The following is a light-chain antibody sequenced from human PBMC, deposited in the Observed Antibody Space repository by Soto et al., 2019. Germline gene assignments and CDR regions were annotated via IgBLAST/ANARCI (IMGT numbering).Light chain of an antibody. CDR3: SSYTSSSPPYV. CDR1: SSDVGGYNY. V-gene: IGLV2-14*01. J-gene: IGLJ1*01. CDR2: DVS. Sequence: QSALTQPASVSGSPGQSITISCTGTSSDVGGYNYVSCYQQHPGKAPKLMIYDVSNRPSGVSNRFSGSKSGNTASLTISGLQAEDEADYYCSSYTSSSPPYVFGTGTKLTVL.